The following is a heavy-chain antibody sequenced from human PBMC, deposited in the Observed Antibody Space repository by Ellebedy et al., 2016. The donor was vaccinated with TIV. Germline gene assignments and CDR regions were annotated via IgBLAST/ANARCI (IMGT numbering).Heavy chain of an antibody. CDR2: IWYDGGNK. CDR1: GFIFSNYG. CDR3: ARNRHVDRGDCLDH. D-gene: IGHD2-21*02. V-gene: IGHV3-33*01. Sequence: GESLKISCEASGFIFSNYGMHWVRQAPGKGLEWVAFIWYDGGNKYYADSVKGRFTISRDNSKNTLYLQMNNVGAEGTAVFYCARNRHVDRGDCLDHWGQGTLVTVSS. J-gene: IGHJ4*02.